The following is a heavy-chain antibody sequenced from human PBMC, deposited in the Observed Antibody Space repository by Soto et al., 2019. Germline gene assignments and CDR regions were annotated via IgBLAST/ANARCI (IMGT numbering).Heavy chain of an antibody. V-gene: IGHV4-59*11. Sequence: SETLSLTCTVSGGSISSHYWSWIRQPPGKGMEWIGYIYYSGSSNYNPSHKRRLTISVDTSKNQFSLKLSSVTAADTAVYYCARGCLGYCSSTSCHTNYYYGMDVWGQGTTVTVSS. CDR3: ARGCLGYCSSTSCHTNYYYGMDV. J-gene: IGHJ6*02. D-gene: IGHD2-2*02. CDR1: GGSISSHY. CDR2: IYYSGSS.